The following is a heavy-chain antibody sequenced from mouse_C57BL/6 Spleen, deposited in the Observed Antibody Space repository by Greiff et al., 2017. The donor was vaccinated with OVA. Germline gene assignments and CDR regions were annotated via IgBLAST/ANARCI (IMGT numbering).Heavy chain of an antibody. CDR1: GFTFSSYT. CDR2: ISGGGGNT. Sequence: EVMLVESGGGLVKPGGSLKLSCAASGFTFSSYTMSWVRQTPEKRLEWVATISGGGGNTYYPDSVKGRFTISRDNAKNTLYLQMSSLRSEDTAWYYCARLWDGNFDYWGQGTTLTV. V-gene: IGHV5-9*01. CDR3: ARLWDGNFDY. D-gene: IGHD4-1*01. J-gene: IGHJ2*01.